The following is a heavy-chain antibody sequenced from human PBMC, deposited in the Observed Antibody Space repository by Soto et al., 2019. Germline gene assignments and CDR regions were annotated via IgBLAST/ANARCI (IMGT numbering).Heavy chain of an antibody. V-gene: IGHV3-23*01. D-gene: IGHD2-2*01. CDR2: ITGSGGST. CDR3: ATDDIGRTRPDDY. CDR1: GFTFSSYA. Sequence: PGGSLRLSCEASGFTFSSYAMSWVRQAPGKGLEWVSAITGSGGSTYYANSVKGRFTISRDNSKNTLYLQMNSLRAEDTAVYYCATDDIGRTRPDDYWGQGTLVTVSS. J-gene: IGHJ4*02.